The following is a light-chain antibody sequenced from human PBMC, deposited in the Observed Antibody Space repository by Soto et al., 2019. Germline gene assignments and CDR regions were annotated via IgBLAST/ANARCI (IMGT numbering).Light chain of an antibody. J-gene: IGKJ5*01. CDR2: AAS. Sequence: DIQMTQSPSSLAASVGDRVTITCRASESISRHLNWYQQKPGKAPKLLIYAASSLQNGVPSRFSGSGSGTDFTLTISNLQPEDFATYYCQQSYSTLSITFGQGTRLEIK. CDR3: QQSYSTLSIT. CDR1: ESISRH. V-gene: IGKV1-39*01.